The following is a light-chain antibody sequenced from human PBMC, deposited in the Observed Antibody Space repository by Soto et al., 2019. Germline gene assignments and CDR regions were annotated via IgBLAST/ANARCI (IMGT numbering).Light chain of an antibody. Sequence: QSALTQPASVSGSPGQSITISCTGTSSDVGANNFVSWYQQYPGKAPKLIIREVSNRPSGVSNRFSGSKSGNTASLTISGLQAEDEADYYCNSYTNTAARVFGTGTKLTVL. J-gene: IGLJ1*01. CDR3: NSYTNTAARV. CDR2: EVS. V-gene: IGLV2-14*01. CDR1: SSDVGANNF.